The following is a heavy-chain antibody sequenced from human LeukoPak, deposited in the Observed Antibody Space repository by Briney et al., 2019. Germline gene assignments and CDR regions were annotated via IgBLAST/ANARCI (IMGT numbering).Heavy chain of an antibody. CDR3: ASQRRGWLQGLDY. V-gene: IGHV4-30-2*01. J-gene: IGHJ4*02. CDR2: IYHSGST. Sequence: PSQTLSLTCAVSGGSISSGGYSWSWIRQPPGKGLEWIGYIYHSGSTYYNPSLKSRVTISVDRSKNQFSLKLSSVTAADTAVYYCASQRRGWLQGLDYWGQGTLVTVSS. CDR1: GGSISSGGYS. D-gene: IGHD5-24*01.